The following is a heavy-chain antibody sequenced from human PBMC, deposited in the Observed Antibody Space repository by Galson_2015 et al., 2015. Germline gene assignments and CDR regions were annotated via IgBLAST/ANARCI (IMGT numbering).Heavy chain of an antibody. Sequence: SLRLSCAASGFTFSGYGMHWVRQAPGKGLEWVAVTSYDGSDTSYADSVKGRFTISRDNSQNTVHLQMNSLRAEDTAFYYCAKDGVGASIGTLDFWGQGTLVTVSS. V-gene: IGHV3-30*18. CDR1: GFTFSGYG. D-gene: IGHD1-26*01. CDR2: TSYDGSDT. CDR3: AKDGVGASIGTLDF. J-gene: IGHJ4*02.